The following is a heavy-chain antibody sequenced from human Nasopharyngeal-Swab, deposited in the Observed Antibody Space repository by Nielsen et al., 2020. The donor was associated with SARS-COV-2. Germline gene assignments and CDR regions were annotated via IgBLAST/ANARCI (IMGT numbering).Heavy chain of an antibody. CDR3: ARPMRPMGHYYFGMDV. CDR2: IYPGDSNT. Sequence: GGSLRLSCKGSGYSFTTYWIGWVRQMPGKGLEWMGIIYPGDSNTRYGPSFQGQVTISVDKYSSTAYLQWSSLKASDTAIYYCARPMRPMGHYYFGMDVWGQGTTVTVSS. J-gene: IGHJ6*02. V-gene: IGHV5-51*01. CDR1: GYSFTTYW. D-gene: IGHD1-26*01.